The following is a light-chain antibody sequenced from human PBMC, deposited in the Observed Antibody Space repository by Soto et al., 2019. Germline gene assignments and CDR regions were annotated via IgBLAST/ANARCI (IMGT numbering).Light chain of an antibody. CDR1: QSVTNL. CDR3: QQRSNWLT. J-gene: IGKJ4*01. V-gene: IGKV3-11*01. CDR2: DAS. Sequence: EIVLTQSPATLSLSPGERATLSCRASQSVTNLLAWYQQKPGQAPRLLIYDASNRATGIPARFSGSGSGTDFTLTISNLEPEDFAFYYCQQRSNWLTFGGGTKVEIK.